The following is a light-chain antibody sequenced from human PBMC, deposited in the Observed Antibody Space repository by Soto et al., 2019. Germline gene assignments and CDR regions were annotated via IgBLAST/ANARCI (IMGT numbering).Light chain of an antibody. CDR2: KAS. V-gene: IGKV1-5*03. CDR3: QHYNSYST. CDR1: QSISSW. Sequence: DIQMTQSPSTLSASVGDRVTITCRASQSISSWLAWYQQKPGKAPKLLIYKASSLESGVPSRVSGSGSGTEFTLTSMRLQPDDFSTYYCQHYNSYSTFGPGTKVEIK. J-gene: IGKJ1*01.